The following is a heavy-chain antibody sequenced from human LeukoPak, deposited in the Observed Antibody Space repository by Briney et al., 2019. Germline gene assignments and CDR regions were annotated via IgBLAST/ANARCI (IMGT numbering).Heavy chain of an antibody. Sequence: SETLSLTCTVSGGSISSGGYYWSWIRQHPGKGLEWIGYIYYSGSTYYNPSLKSRVTISVDTSKNQFSLKLSSVTAADTAVYYCARGIVDDADYWGQGTLVTVSS. CDR2: IYYSGST. D-gene: IGHD3-22*01. CDR3: ARGIVDDADY. J-gene: IGHJ4*02. CDR1: GGSISSGGYY. V-gene: IGHV4-31*03.